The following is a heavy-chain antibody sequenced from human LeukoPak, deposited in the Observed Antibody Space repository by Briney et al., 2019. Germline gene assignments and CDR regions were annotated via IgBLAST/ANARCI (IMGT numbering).Heavy chain of an antibody. J-gene: IGHJ4*02. V-gene: IGHV4-34*01. CDR1: GGSFSGYY. Sequence: SETLSLTCAVYGGSFSGYYWSWLRQPPGKGLEWIGEINHSGSTNYNPSLTSRVTISVDTSKNQFSLKLSSVTAADTAVYYCARQCITMVRGVPFDYWGQGTLVTVSS. CDR3: ARQCITMVRGVPFDY. D-gene: IGHD3-10*01. CDR2: INHSGST.